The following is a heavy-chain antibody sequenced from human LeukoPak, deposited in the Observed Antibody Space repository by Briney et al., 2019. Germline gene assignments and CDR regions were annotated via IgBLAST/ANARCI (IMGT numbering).Heavy chain of an antibody. CDR3: TTRRQDGW. CDR1: GFTFSDAW. CDR2: IKNKSDGGTI. V-gene: IGHV3-15*01. Sequence: GGSLRLSCVGSGFTFSDAWMSWVRQAPGKGLEWVGRIKNKSDGGTIDYAAPVKGRFTISRDDSRNTLYLQMNSPKTEDTAVYYCTTRRQDGWWGQGTLVTVS. D-gene: IGHD2-15*01. J-gene: IGHJ4*02.